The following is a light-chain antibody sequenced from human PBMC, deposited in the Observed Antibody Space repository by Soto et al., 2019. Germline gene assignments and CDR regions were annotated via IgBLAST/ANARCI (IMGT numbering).Light chain of an antibody. CDR3: QQYGSSGT. J-gene: IGKJ1*01. CDR1: QSVTTN. V-gene: IGKV3-15*01. Sequence: EVVMTQSPATLSVSPGERATLSCRASQSVTTNMAWHQQKPGQAPRLLIYGASTRATGIPARFRGSGSGTDFTLSISSLEPEDFAVYYCQQYGSSGTFGQGTKVDIK. CDR2: GAS.